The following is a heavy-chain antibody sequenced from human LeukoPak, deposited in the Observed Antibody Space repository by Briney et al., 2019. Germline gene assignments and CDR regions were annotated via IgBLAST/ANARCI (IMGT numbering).Heavy chain of an antibody. D-gene: IGHD2-15*01. V-gene: IGHV1-8*01. CDR1: GYTLPRYD. CDR2: MNPNSGNT. CDR3: ARKGLLGSGKPWFDP. J-gene: IGHJ5*02. Sequence: ASVPVSFLGSGYTLPRYDINWVRPAAGQGVEWMGWMNPNSGNTASAQKFQGSVTMTTNTSISTAYMELTGLRSEDTAMYFCARKGLLGSGKPWFDPWGQGTLVTVSS.